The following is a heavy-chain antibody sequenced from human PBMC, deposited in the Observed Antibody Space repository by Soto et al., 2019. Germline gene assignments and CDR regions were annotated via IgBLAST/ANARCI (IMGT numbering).Heavy chain of an antibody. Sequence: ASVKVSCKASGYTFTSYAMHWVRQAPGQRLEWMGWINAGNGNTKYSQKFQGRVTITRDTSASTAYMELSSLRSEDTAVYYCAFFYSSGWSPFDYWGQGTLVTVSS. V-gene: IGHV1-3*01. J-gene: IGHJ4*02. CDR3: AFFYSSGWSPFDY. D-gene: IGHD6-19*01. CDR1: GYTFTSYA. CDR2: INAGNGNT.